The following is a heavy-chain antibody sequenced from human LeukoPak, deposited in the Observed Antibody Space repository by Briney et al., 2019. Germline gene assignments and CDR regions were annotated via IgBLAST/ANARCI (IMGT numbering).Heavy chain of an antibody. J-gene: IGHJ4*02. CDR1: GFTFSSYW. Sequence: GGSLRLSCAASGFTFSSYWMSWVRQAPGKGLEWVANIKQYGSGKYYVDSVKGRFTISRDNAKNSLYVQMNSLRAEDTAVYYCARAKAETSGSIDYWGQGALVTVSS. CDR3: ARAKAETSGSIDY. CDR2: IKQYGSGK. V-gene: IGHV3-7*01. D-gene: IGHD3-22*01.